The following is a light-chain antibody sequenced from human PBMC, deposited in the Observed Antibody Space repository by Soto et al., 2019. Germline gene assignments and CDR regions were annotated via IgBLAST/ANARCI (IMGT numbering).Light chain of an antibody. J-gene: IGKJ1*01. CDR2: AAS. CDR3: LQHNSYPWT. Sequence: DIQMTQSPSSLSASVGDRVTITCRASQGIRTDLGWYQQKPGKAPKRLIYAASSLQSGDPSRFSGSGSGTEFTLTISSLQPEDFATYYGLQHNSYPWTFGQGTKVEIK. V-gene: IGKV1-17*01. CDR1: QGIRTD.